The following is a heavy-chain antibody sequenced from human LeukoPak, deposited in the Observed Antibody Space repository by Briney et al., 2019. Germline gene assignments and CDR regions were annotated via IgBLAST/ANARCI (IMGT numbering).Heavy chain of an antibody. CDR3: ARDQDVVVVAATSWFDP. V-gene: IGHV3-74*01. Sequence: GGSLRLSCAASGFTFSSYWMHWVRQAPGKGLVWVSRINSDGSSTSYADSVRGRFSISRDNAKNTLYLQMNSLRAEDTAVYYCARDQDVVVVAATSWFDPWGQGTLVTVSS. CDR1: GFTFSSYW. D-gene: IGHD2-15*01. J-gene: IGHJ5*02. CDR2: INSDGSST.